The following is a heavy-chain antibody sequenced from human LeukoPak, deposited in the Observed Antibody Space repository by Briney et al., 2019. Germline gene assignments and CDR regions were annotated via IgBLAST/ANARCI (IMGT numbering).Heavy chain of an antibody. CDR3: AGEAFYYYYMDV. J-gene: IGHJ6*03. CDR1: GGSISGHY. V-gene: IGHV4-59*11. Sequence: PSETLSLTCTVSGGSISGHYWSWIRQPPGKRLEWIGYIYYTGSTNYNPSLKSRVTTSVDTSKNQFSLKLTSVTAADTAVYYCAGEAFYYYYMDVWGKGTTVTVSS. CDR2: IYYTGST.